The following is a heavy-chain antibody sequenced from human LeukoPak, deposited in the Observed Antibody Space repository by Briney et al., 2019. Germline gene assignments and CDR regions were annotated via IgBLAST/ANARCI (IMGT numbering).Heavy chain of an antibody. CDR1: GFTFSTYW. Sequence: GGSLRLSCTASGFTFSTYWINWVRQSPGKGLVWVALINGDGSTTTHADSAKGRFTISRDNAKNTAYLQMNSLRDEDTAVYYCARDYAGSPDYWGQGTLITVSA. CDR2: INGDGSTT. V-gene: IGHV3-74*03. CDR3: ARDYAGSPDY. J-gene: IGHJ4*02. D-gene: IGHD3-10*01.